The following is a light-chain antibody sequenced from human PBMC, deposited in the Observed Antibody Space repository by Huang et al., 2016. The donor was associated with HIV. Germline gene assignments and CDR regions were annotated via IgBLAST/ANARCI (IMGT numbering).Light chain of an antibody. V-gene: IGKV1-12*01. CDR2: ASS. CDR1: QDVNKW. J-gene: IGKJ4*02. Sequence: DIKMTQSPFSVSSSIGDRVSFTCRASQDVNKWLAWYQKKPGVAPKLLVYASSTLQSGAPSRFRGSGSGTHFTLTINNLQAEDFATYFCQQSVTFPLTFGGGTKVELK. CDR3: QQSVTFPLT.